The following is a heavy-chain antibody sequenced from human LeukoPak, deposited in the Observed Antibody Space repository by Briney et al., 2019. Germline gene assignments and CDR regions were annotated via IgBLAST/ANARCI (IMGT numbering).Heavy chain of an antibody. CDR2: ISSSGSTI. CDR1: GFTFSSYE. D-gene: IGHD5-12*01. CDR3: ARVSGYDILYFDY. J-gene: IGHJ4*02. Sequence: GGSLRLSCAASGFTFSSYEMNWVRQAPGKGLEWVSYISSSGSTIYYADSVKGRFTISRDNAKNSLYLQMNSLRAEDTAVYYCARVSGYDILYFDYWGQGTLVTVSS. V-gene: IGHV3-48*03.